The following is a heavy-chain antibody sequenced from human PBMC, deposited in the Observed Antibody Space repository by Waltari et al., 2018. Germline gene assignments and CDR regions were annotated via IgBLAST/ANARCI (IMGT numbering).Heavy chain of an antibody. D-gene: IGHD3-22*01. CDR3: ARAGSTMIDAFDI. V-gene: IGHV4-31*03. CDR1: GGSISSGGYY. Sequence: QVQLQESGPGLVKPSQTLSLTCTVSGGSISSGGYYWSWIRQHPGKGLAWIGYIYYSGRTYSNPSLKSRVTVSVDTSKNQFSLKLSSVTAADTAVYYCARAGSTMIDAFDIWGQGTMVTVSS. J-gene: IGHJ3*02. CDR2: IYYSGRT.